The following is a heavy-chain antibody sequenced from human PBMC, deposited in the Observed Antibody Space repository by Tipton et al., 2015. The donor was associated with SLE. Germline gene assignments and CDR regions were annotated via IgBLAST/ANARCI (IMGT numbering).Heavy chain of an antibody. CDR3: ARHYYDSSGHYPPGDF. J-gene: IGHJ4*02. V-gene: IGHV4-39*07. Sequence: TLSLTCTVSGGSISSGTYYWGWIRQPPGRGMEWIGNVHYSGGTYYNPSVKGRLTISVDTSKNHFSLRLSSVTAADTAVYYCARHYYDSSGHYPPGDFWGQGTLVTVSS. CDR1: GGSISSGTYY. CDR2: VHYSGGT. D-gene: IGHD3-22*01.